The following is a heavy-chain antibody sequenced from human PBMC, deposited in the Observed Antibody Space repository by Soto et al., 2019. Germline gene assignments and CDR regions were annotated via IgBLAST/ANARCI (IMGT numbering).Heavy chain of an antibody. D-gene: IGHD4-17*01. CDR2: ISAYNGNT. CDR3: ARVRRLGRGGMDV. V-gene: IGHV1-18*04. CDR1: HYSLMSDS. J-gene: IGHJ6*01. Sequence: QVQLVQSGPEVLKPGASVKVSCKTSHYSLMSDSFSWARQAPGQGLEWMGWISAYNGNTFYGQKFQGRVTLTTDTSTSTVYMELRGLKSADTAVYYCARVRRLGRGGMDVWGQGTTVIVSP.